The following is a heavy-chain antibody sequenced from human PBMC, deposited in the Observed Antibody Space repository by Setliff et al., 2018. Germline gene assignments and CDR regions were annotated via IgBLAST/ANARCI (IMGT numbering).Heavy chain of an antibody. CDR1: GYTFTSYD. J-gene: IGHJ4*02. CDR2: MNPNSGNT. V-gene: IGHV1-8*02. CDR3: ATIGLDTAMITGVLFDF. D-gene: IGHD5-18*01. Sequence: ASVKVSCKASGYTFTSYDINWVRQATGQGLEWMGWMNPNSGNTGYAQKFQGRVTMTTDTSTSTAYMELRSLRSDDTAVYYCATIGLDTAMITGVLFDFWGQGTLVTVSS.